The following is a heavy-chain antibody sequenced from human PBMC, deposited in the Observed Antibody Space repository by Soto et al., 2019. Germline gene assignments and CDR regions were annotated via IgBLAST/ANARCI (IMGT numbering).Heavy chain of an antibody. CDR3: ARDRAGAQYGLDV. CDR2: ISSSSRTK. Sequence: PGGPLRLSCAASGFTFSSYSMNWVRQAPGKGLEWVSYISSSSRTKYYVDSVKGRFTISRDNAKNSLYLQMNSLRDEDTAVYYCARDRAGAQYGLDVWGQGTTLTVSS. V-gene: IGHV3-48*02. D-gene: IGHD1-26*01. J-gene: IGHJ6*02. CDR1: GFTFSSYS.